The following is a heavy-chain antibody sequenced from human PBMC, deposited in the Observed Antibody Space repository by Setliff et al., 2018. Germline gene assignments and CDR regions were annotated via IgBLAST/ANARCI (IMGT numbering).Heavy chain of an antibody. CDR3: ATTWSERYFDL. V-gene: IGHV3-74*01. CDR2: VNADGSTT. J-gene: IGHJ2*01. D-gene: IGHD2-8*02. Sequence: PGGSLRPSCAASGFTFSTHSMNWVRQAPGKGLVWVSRVNADGSTTTYADSVKGRFTISRDNTKNTLYLQMTSLRAEDTAVYYCATTWSERYFDLWGRGTLVTVSS. CDR1: GFTFSTHS.